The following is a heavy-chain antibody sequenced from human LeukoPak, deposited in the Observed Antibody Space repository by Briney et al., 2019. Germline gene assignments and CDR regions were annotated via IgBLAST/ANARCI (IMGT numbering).Heavy chain of an antibody. CDR3: AKDRGTIFGVVITELDP. CDR1: GFTFNSYA. Sequence: GGSLRLSCAASGFTFNSYAMSWVRQAPGKGLEWVSAISGSGGSTYYADSVKGRFTISRDNSKNTLYLQMNSLRAEDTAVYYCAKDRGTIFGVVITELDPWGQGTLVTVSS. J-gene: IGHJ5*02. V-gene: IGHV3-23*01. D-gene: IGHD3-3*01. CDR2: ISGSGGST.